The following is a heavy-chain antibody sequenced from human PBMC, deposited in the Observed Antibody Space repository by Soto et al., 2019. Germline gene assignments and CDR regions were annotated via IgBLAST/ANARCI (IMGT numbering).Heavy chain of an antibody. CDR3: ATAGVYDFYYYYYMDV. Sequence: ASVKVSCKASGYTFTSYYMHWVRQAPGQGLEWMGIINPSGGSTSYAQKFQGRVTMTRDTSTSTVYMELRSLRSEDTVVYYCATAGVYDFYYYYYMDVWGKGTTVTVSS. CDR1: GYTFTSYY. J-gene: IGHJ6*03. D-gene: IGHD3-10*01. CDR2: INPSGGST. V-gene: IGHV1-46*03.